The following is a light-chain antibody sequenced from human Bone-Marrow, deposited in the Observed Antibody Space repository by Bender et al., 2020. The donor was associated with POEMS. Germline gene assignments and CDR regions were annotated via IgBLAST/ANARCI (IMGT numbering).Light chain of an antibody. V-gene: IGLV2-11*01. CDR1: GSDVGGYNY. CDR3: CSYAGSSSLYV. Sequence: QSALTQPRSVSGSPGQSVTISCTGSGSDVGGYNYVSWYHQPPGTAPKLIIYDVTKRPSGVPDRFSGAKSGNTASLTISGLQADDEADYYYCSYAGSSSLYVFGTVTKVTVL. CDR2: DVT. J-gene: IGLJ1*01.